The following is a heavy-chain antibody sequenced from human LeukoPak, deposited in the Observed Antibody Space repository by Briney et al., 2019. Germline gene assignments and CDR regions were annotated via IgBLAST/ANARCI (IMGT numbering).Heavy chain of an antibody. Sequence: KTGGSLRLSCAVSGFTVSSNYMCWVRQAPGKGLEWVSVIYGGGTRNYADSVKGRFTISRDNSKNTLYLQMNSLRAEDTAVYYCARDPEYGAADCWGQGTLVTVSS. D-gene: IGHD1-26*01. J-gene: IGHJ4*02. V-gene: IGHV3-53*01. CDR2: IYGGGTR. CDR1: GFTVSSNY. CDR3: ARDPEYGAADC.